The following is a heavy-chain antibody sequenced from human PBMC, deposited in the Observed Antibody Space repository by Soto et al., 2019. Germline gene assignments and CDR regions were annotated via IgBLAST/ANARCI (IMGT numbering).Heavy chain of an antibody. D-gene: IGHD3-22*01. CDR2: ISGSGGST. CDR1: GFTFSSYA. V-gene: IGHV3-23*01. CDR3: AKGGVVVRNYFDY. Sequence: GGSLRLSCAASGFTFSSYAMTWVRQAPGKGLEWVSAISGSGGSTYYADSVKGRFTISRDNSKNTLYLQMNSLRAEDTAVYYCAKGGVVVRNYFDYWGQGTLVTVSS. J-gene: IGHJ4*02.